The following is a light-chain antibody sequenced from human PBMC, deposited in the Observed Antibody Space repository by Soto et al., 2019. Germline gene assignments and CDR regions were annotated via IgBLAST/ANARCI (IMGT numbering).Light chain of an antibody. V-gene: IGKV3-20*01. CDR3: QQYDNSSFT. CDR2: SAS. Sequence: EIVLTQSPATLSLSPGERATLSCRATQSVSSSYLAWYQQKPGQAPRLLIYSASNKATGIPDRFSGSGSGTDFTLTISRLEPEDFAVYYCQQYDNSSFTFGPGTKVDIK. CDR1: QSVSSSY. J-gene: IGKJ3*01.